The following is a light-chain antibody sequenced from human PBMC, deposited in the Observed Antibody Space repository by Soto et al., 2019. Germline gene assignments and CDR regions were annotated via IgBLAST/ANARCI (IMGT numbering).Light chain of an antibody. CDR3: QQYINSPWT. Sequence: EVVLTQSPGTLSLSPGERATLSCGASQSVGSSYLAWYQQKPGQAPRLLIYGASTGATGIPDRFSGSGSGTEYTLTISRLETEDFAVYYCQQYINSPWTFGQGTKVHIK. V-gene: IGKV3-20*01. J-gene: IGKJ1*01. CDR2: GAS. CDR1: QSVGSSY.